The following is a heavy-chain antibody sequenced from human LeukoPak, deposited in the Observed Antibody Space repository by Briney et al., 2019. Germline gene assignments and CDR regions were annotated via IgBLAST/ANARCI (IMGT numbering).Heavy chain of an antibody. CDR3: ASASSGYEDGWFDP. D-gene: IGHD3-22*01. J-gene: IGHJ5*02. CDR1: GFTFSSYA. CDR2: ISSSSSYI. V-gene: IGHV3-21*01. Sequence: GGSLRLSCAASGFTFSSYAMSWVRQAPGKGLEWVSSISSSSSYIYYADSVKGRFTISRDNAKNSLYLQMNSLRAEDTAVYYCASASSGYEDGWFDPWGQGTLVTVSS.